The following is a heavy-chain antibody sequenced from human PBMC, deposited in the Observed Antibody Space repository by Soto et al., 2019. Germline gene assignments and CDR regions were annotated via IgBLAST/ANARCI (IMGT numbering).Heavy chain of an antibody. D-gene: IGHD2-15*01. Sequence: QITLKESGPTLVKPTQTLTLTCTFSGFSLSTHGVGVGWVRQPAGKALEWLALIYWDDDKRYIASLNSRLTITKDTSKNQVVLTMTNMDPVDTATYYCAHAMLYCTGGSCSTWFDSWGQGTLVTVSS. V-gene: IGHV2-5*02. CDR2: IYWDDDK. J-gene: IGHJ5*01. CDR3: AHAMLYCTGGSCSTWFDS. CDR1: GFSLSTHGVG.